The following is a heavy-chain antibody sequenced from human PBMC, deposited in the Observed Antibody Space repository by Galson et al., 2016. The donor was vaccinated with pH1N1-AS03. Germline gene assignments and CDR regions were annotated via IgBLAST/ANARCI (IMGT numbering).Heavy chain of an antibody. CDR3: ASDSGYCRSTSCRGDAFDI. CDR2: IKQDGSAK. D-gene: IGHD2-2*01. Sequence: SLRLSCAASGFTFSTLWMTWVRQAPGKGLEWVANIKQDGSAKYYVDSVKGRFTISRDNDKNSLYLQMNSLRAEDTAVYYCASDSGYCRSTSCRGDAFDIWGQGTTVTVSS. J-gene: IGHJ6*02. CDR1: GFTFSTLW. V-gene: IGHV3-7*03.